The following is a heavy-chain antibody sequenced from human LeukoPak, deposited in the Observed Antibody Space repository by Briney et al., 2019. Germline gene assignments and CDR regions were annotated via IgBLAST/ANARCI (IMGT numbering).Heavy chain of an antibody. V-gene: IGHV3-74*01. Sequence: AGGSLRLSCAASGFIFSSYWMHWVRQAPGKGLVWVSRINSDGRSTSYADSVKGRFAISRDNAKNTLYLQMNSLRAEDTAVYFCARQVVTLSSDAFDIWGQGTMVAVSS. J-gene: IGHJ3*02. CDR3: ARQVVTLSSDAFDI. D-gene: IGHD2-21*02. CDR2: INSDGRST. CDR1: GFIFSSYW.